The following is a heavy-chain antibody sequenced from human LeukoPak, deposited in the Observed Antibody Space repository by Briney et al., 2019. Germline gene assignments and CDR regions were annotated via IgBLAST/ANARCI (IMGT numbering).Heavy chain of an antibody. J-gene: IGHJ5*02. CDR3: ARVEGYYGSGSYRPNWFDP. D-gene: IGHD3-10*01. CDR2: IYYSGST. V-gene: IGHV4-59*01. Sequence: SETLSLTCAVYGGSFSGYYWSWIRQPPGKGLEWIGYIYYSGSTNYNPSLKSRVTISVDTSKNQFSLKLSSVTAADTAVYYCARVEGYYGSGSYRPNWFDPWGQGTLVTVSS. CDR1: GGSFSGYY.